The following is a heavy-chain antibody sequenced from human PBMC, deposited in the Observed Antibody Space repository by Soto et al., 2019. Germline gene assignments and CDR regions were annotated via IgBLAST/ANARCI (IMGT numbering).Heavy chain of an antibody. CDR3: TAGHYSD. J-gene: IGHJ4*02. V-gene: IGHV3-15*07. CDR1: GFTLSTAY. D-gene: IGHD4-4*01. CDR2: IKRKADGGKT. Sequence: EVQLVASGGAWVKPGGSLTLSGAASGFTLSTAYINWVRQAPGKGLEWVGHIKRKADGGKTDYAAPVKGRFTISRDDSKNTLALQMSRLQSEDTAVYYCTAGHYSDWGQGTLVTVSS.